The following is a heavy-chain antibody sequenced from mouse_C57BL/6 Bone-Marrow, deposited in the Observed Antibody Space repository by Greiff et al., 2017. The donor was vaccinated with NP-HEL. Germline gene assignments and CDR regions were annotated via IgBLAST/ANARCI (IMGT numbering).Heavy chain of an antibody. J-gene: IGHJ4*01. D-gene: IGHD1-1*01. CDR2: INPGSGGT. CDR1: GYAFTNYL. V-gene: IGHV1-54*01. Sequence: VQLQQSGAELVRPGTSVKVSCKASGYAFTNYLIEWVKQRPGQGLEWIGVINPGSGGTNYNEKFKGKATLTADKSSSTAYMQLSSLTSEDSAVYFCARRGVVANYYAMDYWGQGTSVTVSS. CDR3: ARRGVVANYYAMDY.